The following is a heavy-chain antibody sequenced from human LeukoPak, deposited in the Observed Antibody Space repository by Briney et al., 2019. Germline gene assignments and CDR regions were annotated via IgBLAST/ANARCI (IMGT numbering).Heavy chain of an antibody. J-gene: IGHJ3*02. Sequence: ASVTVSCKASGYTFTNYYIHSVRQAPGQGLEWMGVLNPRGGSTTYAQKLQGRVTMTRDTSTSTVYMELSSLRSEDTAVYYCARRTDDYGYSNDAFYICCQGTMVTVSS. CDR2: LNPRGGST. D-gene: IGHD4-17*01. CDR1: GYTFTNYY. V-gene: IGHV1-46*04. CDR3: ARRTDDYGYSNDAFYI.